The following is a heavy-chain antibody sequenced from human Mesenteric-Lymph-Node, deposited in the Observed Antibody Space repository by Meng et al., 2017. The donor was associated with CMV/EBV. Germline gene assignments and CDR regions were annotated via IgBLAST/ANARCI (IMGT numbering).Heavy chain of an antibody. J-gene: IGHJ6*02. D-gene: IGHD1-26*01. CDR1: GGTFSSYA. CDR3: AREPWELLPPNHYYYYYGMDV. V-gene: IGHV1-69*05. CDR2: IIPILGTA. Sequence: SVKVSCKASGGTFSSYAISWVRQAPGQGLEWMGGIIPILGTANYAQKFQGRVTITTDESTSTAYMELSSLRSEDTAVYYCAREPWELLPPNHYYYYYGMDVWGQGTTVTVSS.